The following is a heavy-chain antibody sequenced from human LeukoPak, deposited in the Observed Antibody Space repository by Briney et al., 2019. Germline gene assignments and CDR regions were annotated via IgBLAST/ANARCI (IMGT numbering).Heavy chain of an antibody. D-gene: IGHD2-21*02. J-gene: IGHJ4*02. CDR2: ISAYNGNT. CDR1: GYTFTSYG. V-gene: IGHV1-18*01. Sequence: ASVKVSCTASGYTFTSYGISWVRQAPGQGLEWMGWISAYNGNTNYAQKLQGRVTMTTDTSTSTAYMELRSLRSDDTAVYYCARDWTPLRGDGSGDWGQGTLVTVSS. CDR3: ARDWTPLRGDGSGD.